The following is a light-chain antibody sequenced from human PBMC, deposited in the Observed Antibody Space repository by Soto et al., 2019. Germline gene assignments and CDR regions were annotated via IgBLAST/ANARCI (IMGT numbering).Light chain of an antibody. CDR3: PPRFHWLP. CDR2: DAS. V-gene: IGKV3-11*01. Sequence: EIVLTQSPATLSLSPGERATLSCRASQSVRSYLAWYQKKPGQAPRLLIFDASNRATGIPARFSGSGSGTDFTLTLSSLEPEDFAVYYCPPRFHWLPFGPGTRVDLK. J-gene: IGKJ3*01. CDR1: QSVRSY.